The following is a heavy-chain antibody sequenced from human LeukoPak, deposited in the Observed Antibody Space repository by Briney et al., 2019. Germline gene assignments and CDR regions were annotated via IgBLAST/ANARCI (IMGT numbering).Heavy chain of an antibody. J-gene: IGHJ4*02. CDR1: GFTFSSYW. V-gene: IGHV3-7*01. Sequence: PGGSLRLSCAASGFTFSSYWMSWVRQAPGKGLEWVANIKQDGSEKYYVDSVKGRFTISRDNAKNSLYLQMNSLRAEDTAVYYCARGPPYYDSSGSPYYFDYWGRGTLVTVSS. CDR2: IKQDGSEK. CDR3: ARGPPYYDSSGSPYYFDY. D-gene: IGHD3-22*01.